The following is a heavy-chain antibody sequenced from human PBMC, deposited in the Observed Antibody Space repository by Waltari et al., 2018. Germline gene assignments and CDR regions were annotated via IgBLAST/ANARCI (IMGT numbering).Heavy chain of an antibody. V-gene: IGHV1-69*10. J-gene: IGHJ5*02. Sequence: QVQLVQSGAEVKKPGSSVKVSCKTSGGTLNSDAITWVRQAPGKSLEWVGGIVPIRERSNHAPKFQGRVTITAETSTGTVYMELSSLRSDDTAVYYCAGGIRIFGVVRWFDPWGQGTLVTVSS. CDR2: IVPIRERS. D-gene: IGHD3-3*01. CDR3: AGGIRIFGVVRWFDP. CDR1: GGTLNSDA.